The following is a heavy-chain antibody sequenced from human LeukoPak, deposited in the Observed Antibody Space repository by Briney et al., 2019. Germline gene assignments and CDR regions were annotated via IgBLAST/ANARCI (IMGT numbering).Heavy chain of an antibody. CDR2: IYTSGST. Sequence: KPSETLSLTCAVYGGSFSSYYWSWIRQPAGKGLEWIGHIYTSGSTNYSPSLKSRVTMSVDTSKNQFSLKLSSVTAADTAVYYCARDVVAAAGTWDYWGQGTLVTVSS. CDR3: ARDVVAAAGTWDY. V-gene: IGHV4-4*07. CDR1: GGSFSSYY. J-gene: IGHJ4*02. D-gene: IGHD6-13*01.